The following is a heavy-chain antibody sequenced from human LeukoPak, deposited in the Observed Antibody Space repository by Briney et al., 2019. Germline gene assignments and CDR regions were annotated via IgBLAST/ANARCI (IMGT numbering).Heavy chain of an antibody. Sequence: GASVKVSCKVSGYTLTELSMHWVRQAPGKGLEWMGGFDPEDGETIYAQKFQGRVTITRNTSISTAYMELSSLRSEDTAVYYCARGSLTRYSYGFDAFDIWGQGTMVTVSS. D-gene: IGHD5-18*01. CDR2: FDPEDGET. CDR3: ARGSLTRYSYGFDAFDI. J-gene: IGHJ3*02. CDR1: GYTLTELS. V-gene: IGHV1-24*01.